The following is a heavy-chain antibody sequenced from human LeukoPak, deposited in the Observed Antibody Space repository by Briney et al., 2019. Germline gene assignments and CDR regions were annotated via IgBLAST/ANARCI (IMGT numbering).Heavy chain of an antibody. V-gene: IGHV3-48*01. CDR3: AKAKYYYDSSGYYSFDY. CDR2: ISSSSSTI. CDR1: GFTFSSYS. Sequence: GGSLRLSCAASGFTFSSYSMNWVRQAPGKGLEWVSYISSSSSTIYYADSVKGRFTISRDNAKNSLYLQMNSLRAEDTAVYYCAKAKYYYDSSGYYSFDYWGQGTLVTVSS. J-gene: IGHJ4*02. D-gene: IGHD3-22*01.